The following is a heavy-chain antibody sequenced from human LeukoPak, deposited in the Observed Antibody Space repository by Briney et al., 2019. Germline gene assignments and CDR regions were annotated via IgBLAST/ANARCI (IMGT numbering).Heavy chain of an antibody. V-gene: IGHV3-7*01. J-gene: IGHJ4*02. D-gene: IGHD6-19*01. CDR1: GFTFSDFW. CDR3: ARDHTVDGLVFDY. Sequence: QPGGSLRLSCAASGFTFSDFWMNWVRQAPGKGLEWVASIKQDGSEKYYVDSVKGRFSISRDNAKNSLHLQMKSLRAEDTAVYYCARDHTVDGLVFDYWGQGILVTVSS. CDR2: IKQDGSEK.